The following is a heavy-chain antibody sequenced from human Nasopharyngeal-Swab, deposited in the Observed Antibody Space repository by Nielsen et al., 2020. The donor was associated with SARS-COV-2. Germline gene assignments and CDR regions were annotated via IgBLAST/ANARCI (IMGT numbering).Heavy chain of an antibody. CDR3: AREVGDYATYFDY. D-gene: IGHD4-17*01. CDR2: IWYDGSNK. V-gene: IGHV3-33*08. CDR1: GFTFSNYA. J-gene: IGHJ4*02. Sequence: GGSLRLSCAASGFTFSNYAMHWVRQAPGKGLEWVAVIWYDGSNKYYADSVKGRFTISRDNSKNTLYLQMNSLRAEDTAVYYCAREVGDYATYFDYWGQGTLVTVSS.